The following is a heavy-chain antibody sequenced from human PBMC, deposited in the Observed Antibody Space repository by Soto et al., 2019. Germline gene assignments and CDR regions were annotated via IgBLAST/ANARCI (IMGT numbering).Heavy chain of an antibody. Sequence: QVQLVQSGPEVKKPGASVTVSCKASGNTFTSDDLNWVRQATGHGLEWMGWINPNSGNIGYAQKFQGRVTMTRDTAIRTAYMEVSRLRSDDTAVYYCARGRASGSYYLLDYWGQGTLVTVSS. D-gene: IGHD3-10*01. CDR3: ARGRASGSYYLLDY. CDR1: GNTFTSDD. V-gene: IGHV1-8*01. CDR2: INPNSGNI. J-gene: IGHJ4*02.